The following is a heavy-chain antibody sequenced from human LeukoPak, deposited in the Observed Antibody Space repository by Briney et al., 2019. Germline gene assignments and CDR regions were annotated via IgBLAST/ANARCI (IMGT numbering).Heavy chain of an antibody. J-gene: IGHJ4*02. D-gene: IGHD3-10*01. CDR3: ASYYGSGKVSGYFDY. V-gene: IGHV4-30-2*01. CDR2: IYHSGST. CDR1: GGSISSGGYS. Sequence: PSETLSLTCAVSGGSISSGGYSWSWIRQPPGKGLEWIGYIYHSGSTYYNPSLKSRVAISVDRSKNQFSLKLSSVTAADTAVYYCASYYGSGKVSGYFDYWGQGTLVTVSS.